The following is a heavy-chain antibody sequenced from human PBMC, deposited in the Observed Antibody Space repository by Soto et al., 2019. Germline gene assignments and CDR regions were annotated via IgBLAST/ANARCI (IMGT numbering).Heavy chain of an antibody. D-gene: IGHD5-12*01. CDR2: IIPIFGTA. CDR1: GGTFSSYA. CDR3: ARGLYSGYDYQLFDY. J-gene: IGHJ4*02. Sequence: SVKVSCKASGGTFSSYAISWVRQAPGQGLEWMGGIIPIFGTANYAQKFQGRVTITADESTSTAYMELSSLRSEDTAVYYCARGLYSGYDYQLFDYWGQGTLVTVSS. V-gene: IGHV1-69*13.